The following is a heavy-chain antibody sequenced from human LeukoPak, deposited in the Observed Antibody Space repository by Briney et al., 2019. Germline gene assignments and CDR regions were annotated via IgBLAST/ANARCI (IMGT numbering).Heavy chain of an antibody. Sequence: ASVKVSCKASGYTFTGYYMHWVRQAPGQELEWMGWINPNSGGTNYAQKFQGRVTMTRDTSISTAYMELSRLRSDDTAVYYCAKGGQLAPPYYFDYWGQGTLVTVSS. D-gene: IGHD6-6*01. J-gene: IGHJ4*02. V-gene: IGHV1-2*02. CDR3: AKGGQLAPPYYFDY. CDR1: GYTFTGYY. CDR2: INPNSGGT.